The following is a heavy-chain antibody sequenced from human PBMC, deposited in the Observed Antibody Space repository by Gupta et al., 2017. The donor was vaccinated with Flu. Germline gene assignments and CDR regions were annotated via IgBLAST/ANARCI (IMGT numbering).Heavy chain of an antibody. CDR3: AKAGFIVSTETD. V-gene: IGHV3-23*01. CDR1: GFTFDSVA. CDR2: ISISGDAT. Sequence: EVHLLEYGGALVQPGGSLRLSCAASGFTFDSVAMSWVRQARGRELVWVSTISISGDATYYTDSVKGWFTISRDNSKNTLYLQMNSLRAEDTAVYYCAKAGFIVSTETDWGQGTLVTVSS. D-gene: IGHD5/OR15-5a*01. J-gene: IGHJ4*02.